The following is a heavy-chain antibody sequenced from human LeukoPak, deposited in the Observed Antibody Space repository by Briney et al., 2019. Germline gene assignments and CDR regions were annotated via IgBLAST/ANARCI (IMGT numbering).Heavy chain of an antibody. V-gene: IGHV3-15*01. D-gene: IGHD1-26*01. Sequence: GGSLRLSCAASGFTFSNAWMSWVRQAPGKGLEWVGRIKSKTDGRTTDYAAPVKGRFTISRDDSKNTLYLQMNSLKTEDTAVYYCTTSGSYYRYIFDYWGQGTLVTVSS. CDR3: TTSGSYYRYIFDY. CDR1: GFTFSNAW. CDR2: IKSKTDGRTT. J-gene: IGHJ4*02.